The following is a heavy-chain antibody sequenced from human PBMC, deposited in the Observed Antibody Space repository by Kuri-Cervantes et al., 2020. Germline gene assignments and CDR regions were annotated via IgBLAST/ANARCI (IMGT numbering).Heavy chain of an antibody. CDR2: ISYDGSNK. CDR1: GFTFSSYG. J-gene: IGHJ4*02. Sequence: GESLKISCAASGFTFSSYGMHWVRQAPGKGLEWVAVISYDGSNKYYADSVKGRFTISRDNSKNTLYLQMNSLRAEDTAVYYCARVLSYRDYWGQGTLVTVSS. D-gene: IGHD1-26*01. V-gene: IGHV3-30*03. CDR3: ARVLSYRDY.